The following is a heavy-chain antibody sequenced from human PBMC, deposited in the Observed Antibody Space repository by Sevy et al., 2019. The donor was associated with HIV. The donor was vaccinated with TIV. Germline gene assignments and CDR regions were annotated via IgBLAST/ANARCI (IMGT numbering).Heavy chain of an antibody. CDR1: GFTFSSYS. Sequence: GGSLRLSCAASGFTFSSYSMNWVRQAPGKGLEWVSYISSSSSTIYYADSVKGRFTISRDNAKNSLYLQMNSLIDEDTAVYYCARGGYYDSSGYYDFDYWGQGTLVTVSS. V-gene: IGHV3-48*02. CDR2: ISSSSSTI. J-gene: IGHJ4*02. CDR3: ARGGYYDSSGYYDFDY. D-gene: IGHD3-22*01.